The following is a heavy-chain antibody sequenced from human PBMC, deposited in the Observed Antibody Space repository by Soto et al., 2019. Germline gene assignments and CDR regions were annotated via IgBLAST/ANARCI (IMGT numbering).Heavy chain of an antibody. CDR2: IYWDDDK. V-gene: IGHV2-5*02. Sequence: ITLKEADPTLVKPTQTLTLTCTFSGFSLSTSGVGVGWIRQPPGKALEWLALIYWDDDKRYSPSLKSRLTITKDTSKNQVVLTMTNMDPVDTATYYCARMYSSSWYDDFQHWGQDTLVTVSS. J-gene: IGHJ1*01. CDR1: GFSLSTSGVG. D-gene: IGHD6-13*01. CDR3: ARMYSSSWYDDFQH.